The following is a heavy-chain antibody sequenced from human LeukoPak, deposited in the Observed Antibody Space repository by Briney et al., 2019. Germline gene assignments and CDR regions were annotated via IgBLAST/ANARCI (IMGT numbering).Heavy chain of an antibody. V-gene: IGHV3-64*01. CDR2: ISSNGGST. D-gene: IGHD6-13*01. CDR1: GFTFSNYA. J-gene: IGHJ4*02. Sequence: GGSLRLSCAASGFTFSNYAMHWVRQAPGKGLEYVSAISSNGGSTYYANSVKGRFTISRDNSKNTLYLQMGSLRAEDMAVYSCARGLIAAAGLLNYWGQGTLVTVSS. CDR3: ARGLIAAAGLLNY.